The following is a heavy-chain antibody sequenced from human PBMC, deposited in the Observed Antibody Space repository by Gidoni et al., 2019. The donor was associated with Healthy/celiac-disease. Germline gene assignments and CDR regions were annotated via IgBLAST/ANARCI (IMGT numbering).Heavy chain of an antibody. CDR3: TRLDDGNSVDSC. CDR1: GSTFSGSA. Sequence: EVQLVESGGGLVQPGGSLKLSCAASGSTFSGSAMHWVRQASGKGLGWVGRIRSKANSYATAYAASVKGRFTISRDDSKNTAYLQMNSLKTEDTAVYYCTRLDDGNSVDSCWGQGTLVTVSS. J-gene: IGHJ4*02. CDR2: IRSKANSYAT. V-gene: IGHV3-73*02. D-gene: IGHD3-3*01.